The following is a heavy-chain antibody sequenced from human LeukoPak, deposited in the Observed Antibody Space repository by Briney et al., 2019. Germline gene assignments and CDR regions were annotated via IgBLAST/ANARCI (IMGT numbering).Heavy chain of an antibody. V-gene: IGHV1-2*02. J-gene: IGHJ5*02. CDR1: GYTFTIYG. D-gene: IGHD2-2*01. CDR3: ARSGPAGAIVVVPAGWFDP. CDR2: INPNSGGT. Sequence: ASVKVSCKASGYTFTIYGISWVRQAPGQGLEWMGWINPNSGGTNYAQKFQGRVTMTRDTSISTAYMELSRLRSDDTAVYYCARSGPAGAIVVVPAGWFDPWGQGTLVTVSS.